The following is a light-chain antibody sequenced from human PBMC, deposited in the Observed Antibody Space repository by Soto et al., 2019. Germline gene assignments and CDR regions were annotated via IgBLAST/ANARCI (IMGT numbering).Light chain of an antibody. CDR2: EVN. J-gene: IGLJ1*01. V-gene: IGLV2-23*02. CDR1: SSDVGNNNL. CDR3: CSYAGSSTYV. Sequence: QSALTQPASVSGSPGQSITISCTGTSSDVGNNNLVSWYQQHPGKAPKRMIYEVNKRPSGVSNRFSGSKSGNTASLTISGLQTEDEADYYCCSYAGSSTYVFGTGTKLTVL.